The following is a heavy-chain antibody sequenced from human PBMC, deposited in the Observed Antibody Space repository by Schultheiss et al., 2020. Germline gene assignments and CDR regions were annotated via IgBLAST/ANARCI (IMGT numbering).Heavy chain of an antibody. CDR2: IKQDGSEK. Sequence: GGSLRLSCAASGFTFSSYWMSWVRQAPGKGLEWVANIKQDGSEKYYVDSVKGRFTISRDNAKNTLYLQMNSLTDEDTAVYYCARGLHDESSVGLDYWGQGTLVTVSS. CDR3: ARGLHDESSVGLDY. D-gene: IGHD3-22*01. J-gene: IGHJ4*02. V-gene: IGHV3-7*01. CDR1: GFTFSSYW.